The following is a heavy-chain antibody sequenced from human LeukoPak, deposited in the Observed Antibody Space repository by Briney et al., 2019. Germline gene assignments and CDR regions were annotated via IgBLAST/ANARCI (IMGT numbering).Heavy chain of an antibody. V-gene: IGHV3-53*01. CDR1: GFIVNSNY. D-gene: IGHD1-26*01. Sequence: GGSLTLSCAASGFIVNSNYMNWVRQAPGKGLEWVSVLYSDDTTYYADSVKGRFTISRDNSKNTLYLQMNNLRAEDTAVYYCARGGGYYAIDYWGQGTLVTVSS. CDR3: ARGGGYYAIDY. CDR2: LYSDDTT. J-gene: IGHJ4*02.